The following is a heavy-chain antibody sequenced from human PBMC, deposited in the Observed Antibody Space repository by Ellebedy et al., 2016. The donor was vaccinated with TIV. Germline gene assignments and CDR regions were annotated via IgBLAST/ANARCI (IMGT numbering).Heavy chain of an antibody. CDR1: GGSISGFY. V-gene: IGHV4-4*08. CDR3: ASGYYDTLTGSTGGDFDS. D-gene: IGHD3-9*01. J-gene: IGHJ4*02. Sequence: SETLSLTCTVSGGSISGFYWSWVRQPPGKGLECIGYIYSSGSTYYNPSLKSRVTISVDTSKNQLYLKLSSVTAADTAVYYCASGYYDTLTGSTGGDFDSWGQGTLVTVSS. CDR2: IYSSGST.